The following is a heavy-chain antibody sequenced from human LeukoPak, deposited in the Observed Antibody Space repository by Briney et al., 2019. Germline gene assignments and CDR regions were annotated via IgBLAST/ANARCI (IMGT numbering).Heavy chain of an antibody. CDR2: ISAYNGNT. V-gene: IGHV1-18*01. Sequence: ASVKVSCKASGYTFTSYGISWVRQAPGQGLEWMGWISAYNGNTNYAQKLQGRVTVTTDTSTSTAYMELRSLRSDDTAVYYCARDWRKGYCTNGVCPGTTPPRFDYWGQGTLVTVSS. J-gene: IGHJ4*02. CDR1: GYTFTSYG. D-gene: IGHD2-8*01. CDR3: ARDWRKGYCTNGVCPGTTPPRFDY.